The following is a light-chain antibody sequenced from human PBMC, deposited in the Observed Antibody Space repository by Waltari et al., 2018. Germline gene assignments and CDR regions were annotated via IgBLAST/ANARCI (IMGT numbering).Light chain of an antibody. V-gene: IGLV2-8*01. Sequence: QSALTQPPSASGSPGQSVTISCTGTGSGGSVSWYQQLPGKAPKPLIYEVSKRPSGVPARFSGSQAWNTSALAVSGLQAEDEGDSSCSSDAVSNNFYDFGSGTKVTVL. J-gene: IGLJ1*01. CDR2: EVS. CDR3: SSDAVSNNFYD. CDR1: GSGGS.